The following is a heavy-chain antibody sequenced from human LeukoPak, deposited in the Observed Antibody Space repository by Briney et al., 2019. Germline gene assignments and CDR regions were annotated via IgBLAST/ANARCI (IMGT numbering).Heavy chain of an antibody. CDR3: VRAMGY. Sequence: GGSLRLSCAASGFTFSSYWMNWARQAPGKGLEWVASINHNGNVNYYVVSVKGRFTISRDNAKNSLYLQMNNLRAEDTAVYYCVRAMGYWGQGTLVTVSS. V-gene: IGHV3-7*03. CDR1: GFTFSSYW. CDR2: INHNGNVN. J-gene: IGHJ4*02. D-gene: IGHD5-24*01.